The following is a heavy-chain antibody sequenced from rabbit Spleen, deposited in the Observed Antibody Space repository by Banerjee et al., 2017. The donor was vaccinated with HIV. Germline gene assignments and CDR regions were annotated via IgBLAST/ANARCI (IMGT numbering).Heavy chain of an antibody. CDR2: IYTGRGGT. CDR3: ARYYIFYGMDL. D-gene: IGHD4-1*01. Sequence: QLKETGGGLVQPGGSLTLSCKTPGFDFSSYSMSWVRQAPGKGLEWIGAIYTGRGGTDYANWVNGRFTISSDNAQYTVHLQMNSLTAADTATYFCARYYIFYGMDLWGPGTLVTVS. CDR1: GFDFSSYS. J-gene: IGHJ6*01. V-gene: IGHV1S7*01.